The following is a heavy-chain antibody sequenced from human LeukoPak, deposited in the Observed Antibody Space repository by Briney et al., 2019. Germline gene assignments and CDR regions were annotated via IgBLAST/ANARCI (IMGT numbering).Heavy chain of an antibody. D-gene: IGHD3-22*01. CDR3: ARDGVPYYDGSGFYAY. J-gene: IGHJ4*02. CDR1: GGTLTNYI. CDR2: IIPYFGTP. Sequence: ASVKVSCKASGGTLTNYIISWVRQAPGQGLEWVGRIIPYFGTPTYAQKFQGRITIAADESTSTVYMDLTSLRSEDTAVYYCARDGVPYYDGSGFYAYWGQGTLVTVSS. V-gene: IGHV1-69*13.